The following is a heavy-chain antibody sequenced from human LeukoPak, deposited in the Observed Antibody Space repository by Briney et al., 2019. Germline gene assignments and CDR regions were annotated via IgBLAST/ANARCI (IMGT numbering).Heavy chain of an antibody. V-gene: IGHV3-30*18. CDR1: GFTFSSYG. D-gene: IGHD2-21*01. CDR3: AKDQTMERLLDY. Sequence: GGSLRLSCAASGFTFSSYGMHWVRQAPGKGLEWVAVISYDGSNKYYADSVKGRFTISRDNSKNTLYLQMNSLRAEDTAVYYCAKDQTMERLLDYWGQGILVTVSS. CDR2: ISYDGSNK. J-gene: IGHJ4*02.